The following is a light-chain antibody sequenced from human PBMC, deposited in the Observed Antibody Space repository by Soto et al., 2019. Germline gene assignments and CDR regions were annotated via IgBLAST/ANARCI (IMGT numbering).Light chain of an antibody. V-gene: IGKV2-28*01. CDR2: LGS. J-gene: IGKJ1*01. CDR1: QSLLHSNGYNY. CDR3: MQPLQSWT. Sequence: IVMTQSPLSLPVTPGEPASISCRSIQSLLHSNGYNYLDWYLQKPGQSPQLLSYLGSNRASGVCYRFRGSGSGTDCTMKISTVEAEDVGVYYCMQPLQSWTVGQGTKVEIK.